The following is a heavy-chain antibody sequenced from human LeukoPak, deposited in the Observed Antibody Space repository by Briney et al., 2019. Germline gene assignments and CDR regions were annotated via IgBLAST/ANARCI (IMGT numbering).Heavy chain of an antibody. CDR2: ISYDGSNK. J-gene: IGHJ4*02. Sequence: GRSLRLPCAASGFTFSSYGMHWVRQAPGKGLEWVAVISYDGSNKYYADSVKGRFTISRDNSKNTLYLQMNSLRAEDTAVYYCAKDQLYSGYGAFDYWGQGTLVTVSS. CDR1: GFTFSSYG. D-gene: IGHD5-12*01. V-gene: IGHV3-30*18. CDR3: AKDQLYSGYGAFDY.